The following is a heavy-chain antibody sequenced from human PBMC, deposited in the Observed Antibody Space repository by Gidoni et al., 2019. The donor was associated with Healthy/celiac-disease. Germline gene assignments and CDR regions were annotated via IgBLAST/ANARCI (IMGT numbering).Heavy chain of an antibody. CDR3: TTEEWELLWGDYFDY. Sequence: EVQLVESGGGLVKHGGSLRLSCAASGFTFSNAWMSWVRQAPGKGLEWVGRIKSKTDGGTTDYAAPVKGRFTISRDDSKNTLYLQMNSLKTEDTAVYYCTTEEWELLWGDYFDYWGQGTLVTVSS. CDR2: IKSKTDGGTT. CDR1: GFTFSNAW. J-gene: IGHJ4*02. V-gene: IGHV3-15*01. D-gene: IGHD1-26*01.